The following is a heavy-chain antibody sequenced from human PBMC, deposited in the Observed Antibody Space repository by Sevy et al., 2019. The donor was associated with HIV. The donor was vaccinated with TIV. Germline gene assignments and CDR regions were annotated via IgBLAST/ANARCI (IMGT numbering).Heavy chain of an antibody. CDR3: ARVSINVDPDFYYYGMDV. CDR1: GGSISSYS. CDR2: FHTTGNT. V-gene: IGHV4-4*07. J-gene: IGHJ6*02. Sequence: SENLSLTCTVSGGSISSYSWSWVRQPAGKGLERIGRFHTTGNTKYNPSLKSRATMSVDSSNNQVSLKLTSVTAADTAVYYCARVSINVDPDFYYYGMDVWGQGTTVTVSS. D-gene: IGHD3-10*01.